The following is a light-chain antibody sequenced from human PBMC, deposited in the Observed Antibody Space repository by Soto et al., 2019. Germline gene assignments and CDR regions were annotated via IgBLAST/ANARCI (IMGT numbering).Light chain of an antibody. J-gene: IGKJ4*01. CDR2: GAS. CDR3: QQYGSSPLT. Sequence: EIVLTQSPGTLSLSPGESATLSCRASQSVSSNYLAWYQQQPGQAPRLLIYGASSRATGIPDRFSGSGSGTDFTLIISRLEPEDFAVYYCQQYGSSPLTFGGGTKVAIK. CDR1: QSVSSNY. V-gene: IGKV3-20*01.